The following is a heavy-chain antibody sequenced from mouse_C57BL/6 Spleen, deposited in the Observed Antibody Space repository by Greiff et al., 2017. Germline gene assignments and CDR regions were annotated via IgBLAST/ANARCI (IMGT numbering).Heavy chain of an antibody. V-gene: IGHV1-26*01. CDR1: GYTFTSYW. Sequence: EVQLQQPGAELVKPGASVKMSCKASGYTFTSYWLTWVKQSHGKSLEWIGDINPNNGGTSYNQKFKGKATLTVDKSSSTAYMELRSLTSEDSAVYYCAGTTFYYFDYWGQGTTLTVSS. CDR3: AGTTFYYFDY. J-gene: IGHJ2*01. CDR2: INPNNGGT. D-gene: IGHD5-5*01.